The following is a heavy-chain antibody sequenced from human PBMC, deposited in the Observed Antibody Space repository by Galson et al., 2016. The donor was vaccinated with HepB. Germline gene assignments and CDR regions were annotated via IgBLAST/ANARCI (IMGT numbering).Heavy chain of an antibody. CDR3: TRDLHGDGPNPAVHRGDY. V-gene: IGHV3-53*01. Sequence: SLRLSCAVSGFTLNTNNMTWVRQAPGKGLEWVSVIFGGVSTYYADSVAGRFIISKDDSQNIVYLQMKSLTADDTAVYYCTRDLHGDGPNPAVHRGDYWGQGTLVTVSS. CDR1: GFTLNTNN. D-gene: IGHD3-10*01. CDR2: IFGGVST. J-gene: IGHJ4*02.